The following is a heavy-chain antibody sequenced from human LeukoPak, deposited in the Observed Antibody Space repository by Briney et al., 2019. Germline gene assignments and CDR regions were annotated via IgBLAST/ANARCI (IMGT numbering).Heavy chain of an antibody. CDR3: ARRAGDYSHPYDY. V-gene: IGHV3-7*03. Sequence: TGGSLRLSCAASGFTFSETWMTWVRQAPGKGLEWVANIKYDGSEKYYVDSVKGRFTISRDNAKNSLSLQMNSLRAEDTAVYYCARRAGDYSHPYDYWGQGTLVTVSS. CDR2: IKYDGSEK. J-gene: IGHJ4*02. D-gene: IGHD3-22*01. CDR1: GFTFSETW.